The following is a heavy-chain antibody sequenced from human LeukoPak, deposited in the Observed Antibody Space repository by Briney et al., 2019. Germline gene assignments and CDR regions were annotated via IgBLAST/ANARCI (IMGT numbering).Heavy chain of an antibody. D-gene: IGHD4-17*01. Sequence: GGSLRLSCAASGFTFSSYAMHWVRQAPGKGLEWVAVIWYDGSNKYYADSVKGRFTISRDNSKNTLYLQMNSLRAEDTAVYYCASQGTTVSNFDYWGQGTLVTVSS. CDR1: GFTFSSYA. CDR3: ASQGTTVSNFDY. J-gene: IGHJ4*02. CDR2: IWYDGSNK. V-gene: IGHV3-33*08.